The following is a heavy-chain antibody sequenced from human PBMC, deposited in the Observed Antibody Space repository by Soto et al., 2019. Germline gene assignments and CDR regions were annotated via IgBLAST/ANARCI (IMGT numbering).Heavy chain of an antibody. CDR1: GFTFSSYA. CDR2: ISGSGGST. CDR3: AKDPYSSANFFDY. V-gene: IGHV3-23*01. J-gene: IGHJ4*02. D-gene: IGHD6-19*01. Sequence: GGSLRLSCAASGFTFSSYAMSWVRQTPGKGLEWVSAISGSGGSTYYADSVKGRFTISRDNSNNTLYLQMNSLRAEDTALYYCAKDPYSSANFFDYWGQGTLVTVSS.